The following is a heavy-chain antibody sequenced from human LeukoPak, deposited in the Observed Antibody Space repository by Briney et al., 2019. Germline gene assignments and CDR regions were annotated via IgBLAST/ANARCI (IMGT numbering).Heavy chain of an antibody. D-gene: IGHD5-24*01. V-gene: IGHV1-46*01. Sequence: ASVKVSCKASGYTFTSYYMHWVRQAPGQGLEWMGIIDPSGGSTSYAQKLQGRVTMTTDTSTSTAYMELRSLRSDDTAVYYCARDEAVEIEQTLFDPWGQGTLVTVSS. CDR3: ARDEAVEIEQTLFDP. CDR2: IDPSGGST. CDR1: GYTFTSYY. J-gene: IGHJ5*02.